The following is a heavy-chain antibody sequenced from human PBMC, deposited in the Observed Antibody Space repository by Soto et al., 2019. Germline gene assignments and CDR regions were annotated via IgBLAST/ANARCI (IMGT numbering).Heavy chain of an antibody. D-gene: IGHD6-6*01. CDR3: ARDPRPSDYYSYSGMDV. CDR1: GFSVSYNC. CDR2: IFVGGSA. V-gene: IGHV3-53*01. Sequence: VQLVESGGGLIQPGGSLRLSCAASGFSVSYNCMTWGRQAPGKGLAWVSVIFVGGSAYYADSVSGRFTISRDDSKNTVYLQMNSLRAEDTAVYYCARDPRPSDYYSYSGMDVWGQGTTVTVSS. J-gene: IGHJ6*02.